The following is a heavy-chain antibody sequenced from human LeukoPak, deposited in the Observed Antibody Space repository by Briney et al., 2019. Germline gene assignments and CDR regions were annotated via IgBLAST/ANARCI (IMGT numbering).Heavy chain of an antibody. V-gene: IGHV1-46*01. CDR2: INPSGGST. J-gene: IGHJ4*02. CDR1: GYTFTSYY. D-gene: IGHD2-2*01. CDR3: ARGTHTSNYGYYFDS. Sequence: ASVKVSCKASGYTFTSYYIHWVRQAPGQGLEWMGIINPSGGSTSYAQKFRGRVTMTRDTSTSSVYTDLSSLRYEDTAIYYCARGTHTSNYGYYFDSWGQGTLVTVSS.